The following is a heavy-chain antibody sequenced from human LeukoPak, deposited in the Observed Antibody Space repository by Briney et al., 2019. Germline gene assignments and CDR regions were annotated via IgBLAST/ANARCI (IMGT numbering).Heavy chain of an antibody. CDR3: ARTNDFWSGYYQYYFDY. J-gene: IGHJ4*02. CDR2: IKQDGSEK. V-gene: IGHV3-7*01. D-gene: IGHD3-3*01. CDR1: GFTFSSYW. Sequence: PGGSLRLSCAASGFTFSSYWMSWVRHAPGKELEWVANIKQDGSEKYYVDSVKGRFTISRDNAKNSLYLQMNSLRAEDTAVYYCARTNDFWSGYYQYYFDYWGQGTLVTASS.